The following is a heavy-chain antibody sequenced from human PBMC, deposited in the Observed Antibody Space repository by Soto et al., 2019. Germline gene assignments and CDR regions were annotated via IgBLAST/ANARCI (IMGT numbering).Heavy chain of an antibody. CDR3: ATDRIYGEGSFGI. CDR1: AYTFTTYG. D-gene: IGHD4-17*01. V-gene: IGHV1-18*01. J-gene: IGHJ3*02. Sequence: ASGKVACKASAYTFTTYGIGWVRQAPGQGLEWSGLISAYNGNTDYAQKLQGRVAMTTHTSTSRTYIDLRSLRSDDTAVYCCATDRIYGEGSFGIWGQGPMVTVS. CDR2: ISAYNGNT.